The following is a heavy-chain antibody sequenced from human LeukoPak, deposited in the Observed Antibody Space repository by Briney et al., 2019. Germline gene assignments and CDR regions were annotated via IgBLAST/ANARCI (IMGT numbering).Heavy chain of an antibody. CDR3: ASLSLGHY. CDR2: IYSGGST. V-gene: IGHV3-53*01. J-gene: IGHJ4*02. CDR1: GFTVSNNY. Sequence: PGGSLRLSCAASGFTVSNNYMSWVRQAPGKGLEWVSVIYSGGSTDYADSVKGRFTISRDTSKNTLSLQMNSLRAEDAAVYYCASLSLGHYWGQGTLVTVSS. D-gene: IGHD6-6*01.